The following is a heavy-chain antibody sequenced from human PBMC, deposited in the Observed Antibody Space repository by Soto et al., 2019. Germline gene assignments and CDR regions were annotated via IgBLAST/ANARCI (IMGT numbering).Heavy chain of an antibody. J-gene: IGHJ3*02. CDR3: ARSRATWVKAFDI. V-gene: IGHV2-5*02. CDR1: GFALSTPGVG. D-gene: IGHD1-26*01. CDR2: FFWDGDT. Sequence: QITLKESGPTLVKPTQTLTLTCTFSGFALSTPGVGVGWIRQPPGKALEWLAIFFWDGDTRYSLSLKSRLTITKDTSRDQVVLTMTTMDPADTATYYCARSRATWVKAFDIWGQGTMVTVSS.